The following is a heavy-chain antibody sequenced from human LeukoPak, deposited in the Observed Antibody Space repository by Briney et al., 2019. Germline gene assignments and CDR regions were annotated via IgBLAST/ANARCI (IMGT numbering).Heavy chain of an antibody. Sequence: ASVKVSCKASGYTFTSYAMHWVRQAPGQRLEWMGWINAGNGNTKYSQKFQGRVTMTRDTSTSTVYMELSSLRSEDTAVYYCARDMEPYGGNSGGSAAFDIWGQGTMVTVSS. J-gene: IGHJ3*02. D-gene: IGHD4-23*01. CDR2: INAGNGNT. CDR1: GYTFTSYA. CDR3: ARDMEPYGGNSGGSAAFDI. V-gene: IGHV1-3*01.